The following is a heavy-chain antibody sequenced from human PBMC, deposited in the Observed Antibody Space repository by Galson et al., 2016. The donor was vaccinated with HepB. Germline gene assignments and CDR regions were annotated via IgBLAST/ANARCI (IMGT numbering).Heavy chain of an antibody. CDR2: IWYDGSNK. J-gene: IGHJ5*02. CDR1: GFTFSSYG. Sequence: SLRLSCAASGFTFSSYGMHWVRQAPGKGLEWVAVIWYDGSNKYYADSVKGRFTISRDTSKNTLYLQMNSLRAEDTAVYYCARDRFPRVTRGRNWFDPWGQGTLVTVSS. CDR3: ARDRFPRVTRGRNWFDP. D-gene: IGHD2-21*02. V-gene: IGHV3-33*01.